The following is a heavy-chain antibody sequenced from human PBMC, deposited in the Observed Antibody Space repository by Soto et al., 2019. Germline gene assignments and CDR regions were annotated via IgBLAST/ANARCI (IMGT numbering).Heavy chain of an antibody. D-gene: IGHD1-26*01. V-gene: IGHV4-34*01. J-gene: IGHJ4*01. Sequence: PSETLSLTCAVYGGSFSGYYWTWIRQPPGKGLEWIGEINDSGSSKYNPSLKSRVTISVDTSKNQFSLKVNSVTAADTAIYYCAAMLIVGATPYYFEYWDEGNLVTVSS. CDR3: AAMLIVGATPYYFEY. CDR1: GGSFSGYY. CDR2: INDSGSS.